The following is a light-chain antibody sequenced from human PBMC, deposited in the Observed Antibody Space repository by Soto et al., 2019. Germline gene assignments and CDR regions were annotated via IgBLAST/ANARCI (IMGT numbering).Light chain of an antibody. CDR2: DAS. Sequence: EIVLTQSPGTLSLSPGERATLSCRACQSISSNYLAWYQQTPGQAPRLLIYDASSRAAGIPDRFSGSGSGTDFTLTISRLEPEDFGVYYCQQYAGSPRTFGQGTKVEVK. J-gene: IGKJ1*01. CDR1: QSISSNY. V-gene: IGKV3-20*01. CDR3: QQYAGSPRT.